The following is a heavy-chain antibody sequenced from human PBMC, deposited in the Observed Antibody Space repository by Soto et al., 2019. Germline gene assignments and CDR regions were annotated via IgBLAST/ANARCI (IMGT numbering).Heavy chain of an antibody. CDR3: AKGGASSQFFDA. V-gene: IGHV4-59*01. CDR2: ISHSEST. CDR1: GASISGYY. Sequence: QVQLQESGPGVVKPSETLSLTCTVSGASISGYYWSWIRQSPGKGLEWIGWIGYISHSESTNYNSSLESRVTLSVETSKNQFSLKLNYVTAADTAVYYCAKGGASSQFFDAWGQGTLVTVSS. J-gene: IGHJ5*02. D-gene: IGHD1-26*01.